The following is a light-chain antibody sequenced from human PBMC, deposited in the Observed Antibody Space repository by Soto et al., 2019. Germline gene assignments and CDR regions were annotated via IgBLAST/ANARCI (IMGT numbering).Light chain of an antibody. CDR2: DAS. CDR1: QSVSSY. V-gene: IGKV3-11*01. CDR3: QQRSNCPPT. J-gene: IGKJ4*01. Sequence: EIVLTQSPATLSLSPGERATLSCRASQSVSSYLAWYQQKPGQAPRLLIYDASNRATGIPARFSGSGSGTDFTLTISSLEPEDFAGYYCQQRSNCPPTVGGGTKVEIK.